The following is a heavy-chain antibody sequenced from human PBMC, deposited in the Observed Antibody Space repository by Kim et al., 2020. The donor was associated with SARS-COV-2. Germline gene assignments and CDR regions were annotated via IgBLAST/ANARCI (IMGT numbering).Heavy chain of an antibody. Sequence: SVKVSCKASGGTFSSYAISWVRQAPGQGLEWMGRIIPILGIANYAQKFQGRVTITADKSTSTAYMELSSLRSEDTAVYYCARVDGDYPFPDYWGQGTLVTVSS. CDR2: IIPILGIA. D-gene: IGHD4-17*01. J-gene: IGHJ4*02. CDR1: GGTFSSYA. V-gene: IGHV1-69*04. CDR3: ARVDGDYPFPDY.